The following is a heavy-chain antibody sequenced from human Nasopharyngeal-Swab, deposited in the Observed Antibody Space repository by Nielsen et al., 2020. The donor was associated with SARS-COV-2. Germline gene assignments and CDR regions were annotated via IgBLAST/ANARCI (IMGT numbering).Heavy chain of an antibody. CDR1: GGSISSGDYY. Sequence: SETLSLTCTVSGGSISSGDYYWGWIRQPPGKGLEWIGEINHSGSTNYNPSLKSRVTISVDTSKNQFSLKLSSVTAADTAVYYCARGGGVGATPAPNAFDYWGQGTLVTVSS. V-gene: IGHV4-39*07. J-gene: IGHJ4*02. CDR3: ARGGGVGATPAPNAFDY. D-gene: IGHD1-26*01. CDR2: INHSGST.